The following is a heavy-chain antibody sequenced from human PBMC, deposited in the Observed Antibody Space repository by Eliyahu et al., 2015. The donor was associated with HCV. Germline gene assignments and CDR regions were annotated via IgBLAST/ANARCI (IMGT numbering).Heavy chain of an antibody. CDR2: IYYTGTA. J-gene: IGHJ5*02. Sequence: QVQLQESGPGLVKPSETLSLTCXVXGGSIGTYFWSWIRQSPGKGLEWIASIYYTGTAYYNPSLKSRVTISVDTSENQFSLRLTPVTAADTAVYFCVRDAGGNAATDTWGQGALVTVSS. CDR1: GGSIGTYF. CDR3: VRDAGGNAATDT. V-gene: IGHV4-59*01. D-gene: IGHD2-2*01.